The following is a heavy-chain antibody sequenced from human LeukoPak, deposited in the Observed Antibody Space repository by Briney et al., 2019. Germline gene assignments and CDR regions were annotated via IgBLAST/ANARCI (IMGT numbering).Heavy chain of an antibody. CDR3: ARHVVAVGFDY. J-gene: IGHJ4*02. V-gene: IGHV3-33*01. Sequence: PGGSLRLSCAVSGFTFSGYGMQWVRQAPGKGLEYVAFIGNDGRNEDYADSVKGRFTISRDNSKNSLYLQMDSLRAEDTAVYYCARHVVAVGFDYWGQGTLVTVSS. D-gene: IGHD3-22*01. CDR1: GFTFSGYG. CDR2: IGNDGRNE.